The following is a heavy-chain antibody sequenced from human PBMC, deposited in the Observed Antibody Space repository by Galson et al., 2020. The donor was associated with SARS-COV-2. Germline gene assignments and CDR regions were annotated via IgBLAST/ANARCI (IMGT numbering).Heavy chain of an antibody. CDR2: IFYTGST. CDR1: IGSMSDHY. Sequence: ETSETLSLTCSVSIGSMSDHYWRWIRQPPGKALEWIGFIFYTGSTNYNASLKSRVTITLDTSKKQFYLRLTSVTAADTAVYYCAKLAEGRRSSEDYWGQGTLVAVSS. J-gene: IGHJ4*02. V-gene: IGHV4-59*08. CDR3: AKLAEGRRSSEDY.